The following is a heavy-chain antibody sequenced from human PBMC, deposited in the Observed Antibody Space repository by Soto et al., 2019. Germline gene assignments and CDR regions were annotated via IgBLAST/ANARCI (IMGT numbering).Heavy chain of an antibody. J-gene: IGHJ4*02. D-gene: IGHD6-13*01. CDR3: ARHTRLPDSSSWGMGHFDY. CDR2: IYYSGST. CDR1: GGSISSGTHY. V-gene: IGHV4-39*01. Sequence: QLQLQESGPGLVKPSETLSVTCVVSGGSISSGTHYWTWIRQPPGKGLEWIASIYYSGSTYQNPSRKSRVIISVAMSKRPFSLKLSSVPAADTAVYYCARHTRLPDSSSWGMGHFDYWGQGTLVTVSS.